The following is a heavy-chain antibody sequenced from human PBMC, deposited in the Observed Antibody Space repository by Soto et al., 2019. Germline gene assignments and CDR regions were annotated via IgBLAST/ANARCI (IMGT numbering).Heavy chain of an antibody. V-gene: IGHV3-48*01. CDR3: VWTYYYDPRSYYSH. Sequence: GGSLRLSCAASGFTFSSYSMNWVRQAPGKGLEWVSYISSSSSTIYYADSVKGRFTISRDNAKNSLYLQMNSLRAEDTAVYYCVWTYYYDPRSYYSHWGQGSLVTVSS. J-gene: IGHJ4*02. CDR2: ISSSSSTI. D-gene: IGHD3-10*01. CDR1: GFTFSSYS.